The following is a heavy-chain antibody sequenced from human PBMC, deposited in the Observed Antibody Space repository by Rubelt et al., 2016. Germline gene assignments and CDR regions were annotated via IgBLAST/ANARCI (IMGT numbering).Heavy chain of an antibody. CDR1: GFTFSSCE. Sequence: EVQLVESGGGLVQPGGSLRLSCAASGFTFSSCEMNWVRQAPGKGLEWVSYISSSGSTIYYADSVKGRFTISRENAKNSLYLEMNRLRAEDTAVYYCAIPGYSYGTSDYWGQGTLVTVSS. V-gene: IGHV3-48*03. J-gene: IGHJ4*02. CDR3: AIPGYSYGTSDY. D-gene: IGHD5-18*01. CDR2: ISSSGSTI.